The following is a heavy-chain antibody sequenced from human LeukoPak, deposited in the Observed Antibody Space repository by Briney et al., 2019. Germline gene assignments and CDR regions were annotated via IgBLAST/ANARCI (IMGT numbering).Heavy chain of an antibody. CDR1: GYTFTGYY. V-gene: IGHV1-2*02. J-gene: IGHJ4*02. CDR2: INPNSGGT. CDR3: ARGAWFECTGGSCYSGFAY. D-gene: IGHD2-15*01. Sequence: GASVKVSCKASGYTFTGYYMHWVRQAPGQGLEWMGWINPNSGGTNYAQKFQGRVTMTRDTSISTAYMELSRLRSDDTAVYYCARGAWFECTGGSCYSGFAYWGQGTLVTVSS.